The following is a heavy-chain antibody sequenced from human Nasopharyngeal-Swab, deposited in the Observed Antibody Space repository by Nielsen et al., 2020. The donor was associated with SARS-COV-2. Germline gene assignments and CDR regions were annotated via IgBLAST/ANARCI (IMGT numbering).Heavy chain of an antibody. V-gene: IGHV3-7*03. J-gene: IGHJ5*02. D-gene: IGHD2-2*01. CDR2: IKQDGSEK. Sequence: WIRQPPGKGLEWVANIKQDGSEKYYVDSVKGRFTISRDNAKNSLYLQMNSLRAEDTAVYYCAREGEGYCSSTSCYARGGWFDPWGQGTPVTVSS. CDR3: AREGEGYCSSTSCYARGGWFDP.